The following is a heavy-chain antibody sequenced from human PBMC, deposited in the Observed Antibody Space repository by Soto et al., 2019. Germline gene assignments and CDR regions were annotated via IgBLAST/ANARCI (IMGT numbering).Heavy chain of an antibody. D-gene: IGHD2-2*01. CDR3: AKLPASLKTFDY. CDR2: VSGSGAVT. Sequence: EVQLLDSGGGLVQPGGSLRLSCAASGFTFGNYAMNWVRQAPGKGLEWVSTVSGSGAVTYYADSVKGRFTISRDNSKNTLYLQMNSLRAEDTAIYFCAKLPASLKTFDYWGQGTLVTVSS. CDR1: GFTFGNYA. J-gene: IGHJ4*02. V-gene: IGHV3-23*01.